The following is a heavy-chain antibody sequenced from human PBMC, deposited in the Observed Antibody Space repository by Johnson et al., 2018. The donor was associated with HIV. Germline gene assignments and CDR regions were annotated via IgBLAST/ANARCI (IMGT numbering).Heavy chain of an antibody. V-gene: IGHV3-13*01. J-gene: IGHJ3*02. CDR2: IGTAGDT. CDR1: GFTFSDHY. D-gene: IGHD5-18*01. CDR3: ARGRGVGRPIQKWLGAAFDI. Sequence: VQLVESGGGLVKPGGSLRLSCVGSGFTFSDHYMSWVRQTTGKVLQWVSGIGTAGDTYYSGSVKGRFTISRENAKNSLYLQMNSLRAGDTAVYYCARGRGVGRPIQKWLGAAFDIWGQGTMVTVSS.